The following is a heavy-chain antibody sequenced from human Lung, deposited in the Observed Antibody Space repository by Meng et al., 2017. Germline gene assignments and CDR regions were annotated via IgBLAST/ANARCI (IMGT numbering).Heavy chain of an antibody. CDR3: VRRIEYSSSSGY. CDR1: GFTFSSYA. D-gene: IGHD6-6*01. J-gene: IGHJ4*02. Sequence: EVQLLESGGGLVQPGRSPRLSCVASGFTFSSYAMAWVRQAPGKGVEWVSSISGSGGSTYYADSVRGRFTISRDNSKNTVYLQMNSLRAEDTAIYYCVRRIEYSSSSGYWGQGTLVTVSS. V-gene: IGHV3-23*01. CDR2: ISGSGGST.